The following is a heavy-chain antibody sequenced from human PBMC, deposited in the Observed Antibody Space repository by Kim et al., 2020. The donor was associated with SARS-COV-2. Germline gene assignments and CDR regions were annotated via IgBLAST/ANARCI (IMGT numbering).Heavy chain of an antibody. V-gene: IGHV3-73*01. J-gene: IGHJ4*02. CDR3: TRLGEYSSSSADY. Sequence: AGPVKGRLPISEDNSKNTAYLQMNSLNIEDTAVYYCTRLGEYSSSSADYWGQGTLVTVSS. D-gene: IGHD6-6*01.